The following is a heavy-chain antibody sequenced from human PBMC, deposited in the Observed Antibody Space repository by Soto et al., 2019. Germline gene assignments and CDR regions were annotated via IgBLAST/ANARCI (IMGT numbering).Heavy chain of an antibody. CDR1: GFTFSNYS. CDR3: AREWSVANPGY. Sequence: GCLQLSCSASGFTFSNYSMHWVRQAPGKGLEWVAVISKDGDKKYYADSVKVRFTISRDNSKNTLYLQVNSLRPEDTAVYYCAREWSVANPGYWGQGTQVTVYS. V-gene: IGHV3-30-3*01. D-gene: IGHD5-12*01. CDR2: ISKDGDKK. J-gene: IGHJ4*02.